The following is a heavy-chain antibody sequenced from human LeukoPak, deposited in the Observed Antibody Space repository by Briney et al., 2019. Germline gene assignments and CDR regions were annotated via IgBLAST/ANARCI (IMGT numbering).Heavy chain of an antibody. Sequence: GASVKVSCKTSGYTFTTYAISWVRQAPGQGLEWMGWINTNTGNPTYAQGFTGRFVFSLDTSVSTAYLQISSLKAEDTAVYYCAREVNLGYCSGGSCYMKFFDYWGQGTLVTVSS. V-gene: IGHV7-4-1*02. D-gene: IGHD2-15*01. CDR1: GYTFTTYA. J-gene: IGHJ4*02. CDR3: AREVNLGYCSGGSCYMKFFDY. CDR2: INTNTGNP.